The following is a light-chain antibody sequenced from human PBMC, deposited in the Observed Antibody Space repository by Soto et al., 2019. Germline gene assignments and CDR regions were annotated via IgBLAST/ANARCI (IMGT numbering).Light chain of an antibody. CDR1: SSDVGRYNH. J-gene: IGLJ2*01. V-gene: IGLV2-18*02. CDR3: SSYTGSSTLVV. Sequence: QSVLTQPPSVSGSTGQSVSISCTGASSDVGRYNHVSWYQQPPGTAPKLMIYDVSNRPSGVPDRFSGSKSGNTASLTISGLQAEDEVEYYCSSYTGSSTLVVFGGGTKLTVL. CDR2: DVS.